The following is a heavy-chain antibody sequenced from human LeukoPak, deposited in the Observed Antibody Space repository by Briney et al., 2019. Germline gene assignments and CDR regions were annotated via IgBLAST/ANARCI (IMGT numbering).Heavy chain of an antibody. Sequence: PSETLSLTCTFYGGSFSGYYWGWIRQPPGKGLEWIGETYHSGSTYYNPSLKSRVTISIDTSKNQFSLKLSSVTAADTAVYYCAREYRSSWYLNWFDPWGQGTLVTVSS. J-gene: IGHJ5*02. CDR2: TYHSGST. D-gene: IGHD6-13*01. CDR1: GGSFSGYY. CDR3: AREYRSSWYLNWFDP. V-gene: IGHV4-34*01.